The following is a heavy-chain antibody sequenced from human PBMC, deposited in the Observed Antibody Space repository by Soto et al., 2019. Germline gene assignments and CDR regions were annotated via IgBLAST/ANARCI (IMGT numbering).Heavy chain of an antibody. CDR2: ISSSSSYI. CDR3: ARDRLANDAFDI. Sequence: LGGSRRLSCAASGFTFSSYSMNWVRQAPGKGLEWVSSISSSSSYIYYADSVKGRFTISRDNAKNSLYLQMNSLRAEDTAVYYCARDRLANDAFDIWGQGTMVTVSS. J-gene: IGHJ3*02. CDR1: GFTFSSYS. V-gene: IGHV3-21*01.